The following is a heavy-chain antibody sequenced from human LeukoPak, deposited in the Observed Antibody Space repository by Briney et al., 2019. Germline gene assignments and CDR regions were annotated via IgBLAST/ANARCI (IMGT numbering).Heavy chain of an antibody. J-gene: IGHJ6*03. D-gene: IGHD3-22*01. CDR3: ARSSEGRYYYDSSGYSYYYYYMDV. CDR1: GYSISSGYY. Sequence: SETLSLTCTVSGYSISSGYYWVWIRQTPGKGLEWIGSIYRSGSTNYNPSLKSRVTISVDTSKNQFSLKVNSVTAADTALYYCARSSEGRYYYDSSGYSYYYYYMDVWGKGTTVTISS. CDR2: IYRSGST. V-gene: IGHV4-38-2*02.